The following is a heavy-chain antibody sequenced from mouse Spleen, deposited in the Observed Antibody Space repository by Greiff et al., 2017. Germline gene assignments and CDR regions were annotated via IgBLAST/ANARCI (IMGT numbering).Heavy chain of an antibody. CDR3: TGGRYDEEFAY. J-gene: IGHJ3*01. V-gene: IGHV6-3*01. D-gene: IGHD2-14*01. Sequence: EVHLVESGGGLVQPGGSMKLSCVASGFTFSNYWMNWVRQSPEKGLEWVAQIRLKSDNYATHYAESVKGRFTISRDDSKSSVYLQMNNLRAEDTGIYYCTGGRYDEEFAYWGQGTLVTVSA. CDR1: GFTFSNYW. CDR2: IRLKSDNYAT.